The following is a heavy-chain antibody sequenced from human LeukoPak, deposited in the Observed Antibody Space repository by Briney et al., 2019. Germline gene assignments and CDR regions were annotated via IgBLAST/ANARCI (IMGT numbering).Heavy chain of an antibody. D-gene: IGHD3-10*01. CDR2: INPNSGGT. J-gene: IGHJ4*02. CDR1: GYTFNGYY. CDR3: GRAILGGGSGDFDY. Sequence: ASVSPSYKASGYTFNGYYMHWVRQAPGQGLEWMGWINPNSGGTDYGQKFHGRVFLTRDTSISTAYMELSGLRSDDTAMYYCGRAILGGGSGDFDYWGQSSLVSASS. V-gene: IGHV1-2*02.